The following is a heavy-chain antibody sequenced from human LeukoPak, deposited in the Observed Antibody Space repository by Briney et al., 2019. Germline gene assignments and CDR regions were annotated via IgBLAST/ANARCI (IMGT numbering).Heavy chain of an antibody. CDR3: ARDPQKGFDP. Sequence: SETLSLTCIASGGSISSYYWSWIRQPAGKGLEWIGRIYTSGSTDYNPSLKSRVTMSVDTSENQFSLKLSSVTAADTAVYYCARDPQKGFDPWGQGTLVTVSS. CDR2: IYTSGST. J-gene: IGHJ5*02. V-gene: IGHV4-4*07. CDR1: GGSISSYY.